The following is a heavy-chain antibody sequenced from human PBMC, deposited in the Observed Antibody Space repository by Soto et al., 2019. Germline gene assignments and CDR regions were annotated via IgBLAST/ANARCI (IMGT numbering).Heavy chain of an antibody. V-gene: IGHV3-23*01. Sequence: EVQLLESGGGLVQPGGSLRLSCAASGFTFSTYAMSWVRQAPGKGLEWVSAISGSGGNSTFYGDSVKGRFTISRDNSKNTLYLQMYSLGAEDTAVYYCAKGGGSCCFDNWGQGTLVTVSS. D-gene: IGHD2-15*01. J-gene: IGHJ4*02. CDR1: GFTFSTYA. CDR3: AKGGGSCCFDN. CDR2: ISGSGGNST.